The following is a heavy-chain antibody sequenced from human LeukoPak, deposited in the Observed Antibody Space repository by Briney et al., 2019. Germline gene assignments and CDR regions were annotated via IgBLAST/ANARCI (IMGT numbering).Heavy chain of an antibody. D-gene: IGHD3-22*01. V-gene: IGHV3-23*01. CDR2: ISNTGGNT. J-gene: IGHJ4*02. CDR1: GFAFSTYA. Sequence: PGGSLRLSCAASGFAFSTYAMSWVRHAPGKGLEWVSLISNTGGNTYNADSVKGRFTISRDNSKNTLYLQMNNLRAEDTAVYYCARRDYYDSSGYSPLFDYWGQGTLVTVSS. CDR3: ARRDYYDSSGYSPLFDY.